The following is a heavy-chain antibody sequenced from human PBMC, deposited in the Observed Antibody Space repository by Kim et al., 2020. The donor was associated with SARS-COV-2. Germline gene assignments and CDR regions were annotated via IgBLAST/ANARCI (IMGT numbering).Heavy chain of an antibody. J-gene: IGHJ6*02. Sequence: ASVKVSCKASGYTFTSYAMNWVRQAPEQGLEWMGWINTNTGNPTYAQGFTGRFVFSLDTSVSTAYLQISSLKAEDTAVYYCARGFRGSGSPFLDYGMDVWGQGTTVTVSS. D-gene: IGHD3-10*01. CDR3: ARGFRGSGSPFLDYGMDV. CDR2: INTNTGNP. CDR1: GYTFTSYA. V-gene: IGHV7-4-1*02.